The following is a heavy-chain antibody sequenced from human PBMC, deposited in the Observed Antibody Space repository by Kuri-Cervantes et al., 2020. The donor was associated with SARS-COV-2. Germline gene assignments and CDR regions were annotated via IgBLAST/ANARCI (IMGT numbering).Heavy chain of an antibody. CDR2: IYPGDSDT. Sequence: GASLKISCKGSGYSFTSYWVGWVRQMPGKGLEWMGIIYPGDSDTRYSPSFHGQVTISADKSISTAYLQWSSLKASDTAMYYCARLARNHAFDIWGQGTMVTVSS. J-gene: IGHJ3*02. V-gene: IGHV5-51*01. D-gene: IGHD1-14*01. CDR1: GYSFTSYW. CDR3: ARLARNHAFDI.